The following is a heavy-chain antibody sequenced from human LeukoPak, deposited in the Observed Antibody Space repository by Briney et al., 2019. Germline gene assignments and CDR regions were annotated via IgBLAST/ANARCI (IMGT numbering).Heavy chain of an antibody. CDR1: GYTFTGYY. D-gene: IGHD1-26*01. J-gene: IGHJ4*02. CDR2: INPNSGGT. CDR3: ARDAASGSYYHFDY. V-gene: IGHV1-2*06. Sequence: ASVKVSCKASGYTFTGYYMHWVRQAPGQGLEWMGRINPNSGGTNYAQKFQGRVTMTRDTSISTAYMELSSLRSEDTAVYYCARDAASGSYYHFDYWGQGTLVTVSS.